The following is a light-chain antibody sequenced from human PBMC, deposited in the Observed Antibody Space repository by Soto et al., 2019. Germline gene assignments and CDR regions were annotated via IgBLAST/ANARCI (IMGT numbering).Light chain of an antibody. J-gene: IGKJ1*01. CDR3: QQYGSSGT. CDR2: GAS. CDR1: QSVSSN. Sequence: EIVMTHSPATLSVSPWERAALSSRASQSVSSNLAWYQQKPGQAPRLLIYGASSRATGIPARFSGSGSGTDFTLTISRLEPEDFAVYYCQQYGSSGTFGQGTKVDIK. V-gene: IGKV3-20*01.